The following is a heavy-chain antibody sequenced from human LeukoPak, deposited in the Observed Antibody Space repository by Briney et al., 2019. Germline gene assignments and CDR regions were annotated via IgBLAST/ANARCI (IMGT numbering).Heavy chain of an antibody. V-gene: IGHV3-7*01. Sequence: PGGSLRLSCAASGFTFNNYWMTWVRQAPGKGLEWVASIRDDGSAKYYVDSVKGRFTISRDDAKNSLSLQMNSLRAEDTATYYCARGLWKIDSYYYYYMDVWGKGTTVTVSS. J-gene: IGHJ6*03. D-gene: IGHD3-3*01. CDR3: ARGLWKIDSYYYYYMDV. CDR2: IRDDGSAK. CDR1: GFTFNNYW.